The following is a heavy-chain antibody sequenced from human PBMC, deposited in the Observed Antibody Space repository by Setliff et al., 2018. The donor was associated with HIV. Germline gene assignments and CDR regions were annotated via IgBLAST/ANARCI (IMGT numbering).Heavy chain of an antibody. CDR1: GVSTSSSHYY. CDR2: IYYSGST. D-gene: IGHD4-17*01. J-gene: IGHJ3*02. V-gene: IGHV4-39*02. Sequence: KPSETLSLTCTVSGVSTSSSHYYWGWIRQPPGKGLEWIGYIYYSGSTYYNPSLKSRVTISVDTSKNLFSLRLSSVTAADTAVYYCARVYGDYVEGAFDIWGQGTMVTVSS. CDR3: ARVYGDYVEGAFDI.